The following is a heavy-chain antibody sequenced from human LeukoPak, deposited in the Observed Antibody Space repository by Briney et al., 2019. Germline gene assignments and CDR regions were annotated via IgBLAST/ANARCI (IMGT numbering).Heavy chain of an antibody. CDR1: GGSFSGYY. CDR2: INHSGST. Sequence: SETLSLTCAVYGGSFSGYYWSWIRQPPGKGPEWIGEINHSGSTNYNPSLKSRVTISVDTSKNQFSLKLSSVTAADTAVYYCARTGGWYLDYWGQGTLVTVSS. V-gene: IGHV4-34*01. J-gene: IGHJ4*02. D-gene: IGHD6-19*01. CDR3: ARTGGWYLDY.